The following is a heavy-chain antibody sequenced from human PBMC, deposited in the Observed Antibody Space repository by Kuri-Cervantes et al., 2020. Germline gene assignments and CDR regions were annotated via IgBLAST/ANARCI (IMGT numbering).Heavy chain of an antibody. CDR2: IAYDGSDD. CDR1: GFTFSRYA. D-gene: IGHD1-26*01. CDR3: ESPTWGQIF. Sequence: GESLKISCAASGFTFSRYAMHWVRQAPGKGLEWVAVIAYDGSDDYYADSVNGRFTISRDNSKNTLYLQMNSLRPEDTAVYYCESPTWGQIFWGQGTLVTVSS. J-gene: IGHJ4*02. V-gene: IGHV3-30-3*01.